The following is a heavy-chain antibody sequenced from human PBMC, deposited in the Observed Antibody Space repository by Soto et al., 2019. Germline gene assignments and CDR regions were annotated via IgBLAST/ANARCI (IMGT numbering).Heavy chain of an antibody. D-gene: IGHD3-10*01. J-gene: IGHJ6*02. V-gene: IGHV4-34*01. CDR2: INDNGGT. Sequence: SETLSLTCGVYGGSIRGYYWSWIRQYPGKGLEWIGDINDNGGTNYNPSLKSRVTTSLDTSKKQVSLMVSSVTAADTAVYYCARGRYSYETIYYKFYYSALDVWGQGTTVTVSS. CDR3: ARGRYSYETIYYKFYYSALDV. CDR1: GGSIRGYY.